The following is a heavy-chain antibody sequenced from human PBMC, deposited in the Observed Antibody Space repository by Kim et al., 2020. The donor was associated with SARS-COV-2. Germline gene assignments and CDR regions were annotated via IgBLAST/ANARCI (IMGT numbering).Heavy chain of an antibody. D-gene: IGHD3-16*01. Sequence: SETLSLTCAVYGGSFSGYYCSWIRQPPGKGLEWIGEINHSGSTNYNPSLKSRVTISVDTSKNQFSLKLSSVTAADTAVYYCARALRLPDYWGQGTLVTVSS. CDR2: INHSGST. CDR1: GGSFSGYY. V-gene: IGHV4-34*01. J-gene: IGHJ4*02. CDR3: ARALRLPDY.